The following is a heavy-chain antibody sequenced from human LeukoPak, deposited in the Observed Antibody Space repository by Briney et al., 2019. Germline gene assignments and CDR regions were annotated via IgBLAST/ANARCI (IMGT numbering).Heavy chain of an antibody. J-gene: IGHJ5*01. CDR1: GLALVSFA. CDR2: ISSSGGLT. V-gene: IGHV3-23*01. D-gene: IGHD3-10*01. Sequence: LTLACTASGLALVSFAMGWVRQTTRKGLEWVSSISSSGGLTFYADSVKGRFTISRDNSRNALYLQMNSLSAVDTALYYCAKDRPNYHGTDGHYYGRSGDSWGQGTLVTVSS. CDR3: AKDRPNYHGTDGHYYGRSGDS.